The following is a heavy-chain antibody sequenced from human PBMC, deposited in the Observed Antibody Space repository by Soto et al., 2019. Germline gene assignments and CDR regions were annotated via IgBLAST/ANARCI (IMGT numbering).Heavy chain of an antibody. J-gene: IGHJ4*02. CDR1: GASTNNYY. CDR2: MYTSGST. D-gene: IGHD6-19*01. CDR3: ARYSSAWYLSFDS. V-gene: IGHV4-4*07. Sequence: PSETLSLTCTVSGASTNNYYRSWIRQPAGKGLEWIGRMYTSGSTNYNPSLKSRVTMSVDTSKNQFSLKLSSVTAADTAVYYCARYSSAWYLSFDSWGQGTLVTRLL.